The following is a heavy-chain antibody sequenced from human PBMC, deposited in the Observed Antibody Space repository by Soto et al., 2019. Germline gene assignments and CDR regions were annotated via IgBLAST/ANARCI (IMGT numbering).Heavy chain of an antibody. D-gene: IGHD3-16*01. CDR3: AKWHTYNYDSLAFSGFDC. V-gene: IGHV3-23*01. Sequence: AGGSLRLSCVASGFTFSSYAMTRVRQAPGKGLEWVSAISGGDGSPSYADSVKGRFTISRDNSKNTLYLHMNSLRADDTAAYYCAKWHTYNYDSLAFSGFDCWGQGTQVTVSS. CDR1: GFTFSSYA. J-gene: IGHJ4*02. CDR2: ISGGDGSP.